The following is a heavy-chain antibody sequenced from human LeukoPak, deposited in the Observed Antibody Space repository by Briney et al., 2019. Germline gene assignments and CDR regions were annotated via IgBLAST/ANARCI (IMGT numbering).Heavy chain of an antibody. D-gene: IGHD1-26*01. CDR3: ARLASGSYPNYFDY. CDR2: ISSSGSNI. J-gene: IGHJ4*02. V-gene: IGHV3-48*01. CDR1: GFTFSAFS. Sequence: GGSLRLSCAASGFTFSAFSMNWVRQAPGKGLEWVSYISSSGSNIHYADSVKGRFTISRDTGKNSLYLQMNSLRAEDTAVYYCARLASGSYPNYFDYWGQGVLVTVSS.